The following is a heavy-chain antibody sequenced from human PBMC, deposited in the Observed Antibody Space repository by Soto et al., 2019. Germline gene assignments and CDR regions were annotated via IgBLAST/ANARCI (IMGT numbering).Heavy chain of an antibody. D-gene: IGHD4-17*01. CDR3: STVLVSTMTSYYYCGLDV. CDR2: IKSKTDGGTT. CDR1: GFTFSNAW. J-gene: IGHJ6*02. Sequence: GGSLRLSCEASGFTFSNAWMNWVRQAPGRGLEWVGRIKSKTDGGTTDYAAPVKGRFTILRDDSKDTLYLQMNSLKTEDTAVYYCSTVLVSTMTSYYYCGLDVWGQGTTVTVSS. V-gene: IGHV3-15*07.